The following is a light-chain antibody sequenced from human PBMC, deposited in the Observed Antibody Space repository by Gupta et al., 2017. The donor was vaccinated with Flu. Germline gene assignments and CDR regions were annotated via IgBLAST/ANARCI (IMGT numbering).Light chain of an antibody. J-gene: IGKJ2*01. CDR2: DVS. CDR1: KSVGSTY. CDR3: QHYNISPQLYT. Sequence: IVLTQFPGTLSLSPGETATLSCRASKSVGSTYIAWYQQKPGQAPRLLIYDVSSRATGIPDRFSASGSGTDFTLTIRRLEAEDTALYYCQHYNISPQLYTFGQGTKLGIK. V-gene: IGKV3-20*01.